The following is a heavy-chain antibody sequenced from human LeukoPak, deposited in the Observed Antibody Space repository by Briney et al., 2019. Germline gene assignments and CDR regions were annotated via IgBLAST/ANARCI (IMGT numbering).Heavy chain of an antibody. V-gene: IGHV1-18*01. Sequence: ASVKVSCKASGYTFSNYGIIWVRQAPGQGLEWMGWSSAYNGHTNYAQKLQGRVTMTTDTSTSTAYMELRSLRSDDTAVYYCARGAIFSITMIVVDANWFDPWGQGTPVTVSS. CDR1: GYTFSNYG. D-gene: IGHD3-22*01. J-gene: IGHJ5*02. CDR3: ARGAIFSITMIVVDANWFDP. CDR2: SSAYNGHT.